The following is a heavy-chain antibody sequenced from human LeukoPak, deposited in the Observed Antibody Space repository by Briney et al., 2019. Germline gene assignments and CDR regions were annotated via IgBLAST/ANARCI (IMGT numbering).Heavy chain of an antibody. CDR3: ARDTIYYYGSGSLFDY. CDR2: IKQDESEK. Sequence: GGSLALYSAASAFTFNSNWMSRVRQAQGKGREGGANIKQDESEKYYVDSVKGRFTISKDNAKNSLYLQMNSLRAEDTAVYYCARDTIYYYGSGSLFDYWGQGTLVTVSS. V-gene: IGHV3-7*01. CDR1: AFTFNSNW. D-gene: IGHD3-10*01. J-gene: IGHJ4*02.